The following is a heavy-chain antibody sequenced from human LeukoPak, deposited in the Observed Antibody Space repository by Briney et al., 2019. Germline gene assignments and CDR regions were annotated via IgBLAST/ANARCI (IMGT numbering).Heavy chain of an antibody. Sequence: GSSVKVSCKASGGTFSSYAINWVRQAPGQGLEWMGRTIRGLGISNYAQKFQGRVTITADKSTSTTYMELSSLRSEDTAVYYCASARQRHCTNGVCPSLTDSRGQGTLVTVSS. J-gene: IGHJ4*02. V-gene: IGHV1-69*04. CDR3: ASARQRHCTNGVCPSLTDS. D-gene: IGHD2-8*01. CDR2: TIRGLGIS. CDR1: GGTFSSYA.